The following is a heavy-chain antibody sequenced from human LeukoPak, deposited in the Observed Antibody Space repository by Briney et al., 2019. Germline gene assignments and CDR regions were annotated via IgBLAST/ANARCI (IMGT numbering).Heavy chain of an antibody. CDR2: IKRDGSEK. Sequence: PGGSLRLSCAASGFTFSRFWMSWVRQAPGKGLEWVANIKRDGSEKYYADSVKGRFTISRDNAKNSLYLQMNSLRADDTAVYYCAKAPKYGGYPDYWARESWSPSPQ. J-gene: IGHJ4*02. V-gene: IGHV3-7*03. CDR3: AKAPKYGGYPDY. D-gene: IGHD5-12*01. CDR1: GFTFSRFW.